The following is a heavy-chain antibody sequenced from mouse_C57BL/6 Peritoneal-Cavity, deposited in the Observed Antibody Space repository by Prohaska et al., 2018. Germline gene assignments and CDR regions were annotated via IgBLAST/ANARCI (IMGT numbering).Heavy chain of an antibody. V-gene: IGHV1-64*01. CDR2: IHPNSGST. D-gene: IGHD2-5*01. CDR3: AREGRYSNYDY. CDR1: GYTFTSYW. Sequence: GPELVQPGASVTLSCKASGYTFTSYWMHWVKQRPGQRLEWIGMIHPNSGSTNYNEKFKSKATLTVDKSSSTAYMQLSSLTSEDSAVYYCAREGRYSNYDYWGQGTTLTVSS. J-gene: IGHJ2*01.